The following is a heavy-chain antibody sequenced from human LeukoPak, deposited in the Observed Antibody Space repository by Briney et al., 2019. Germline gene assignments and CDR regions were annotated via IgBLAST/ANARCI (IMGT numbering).Heavy chain of an antibody. J-gene: IGHJ3*02. D-gene: IGHD4-17*01. V-gene: IGHV3-66*01. CDR1: GFTVNTNH. CDR3: VRGDYGIWFDAFDI. CDR2: IDSGGST. Sequence: GGSLRLSCAASGFTVNTNHMSWVRQAPGKGLEWVSEIDSGGSTFYAHSVKGRFTVSRDISKDMLYLQMNSLRAEDTAVYYCVRGDYGIWFDAFDIWGQGTMVTVSS.